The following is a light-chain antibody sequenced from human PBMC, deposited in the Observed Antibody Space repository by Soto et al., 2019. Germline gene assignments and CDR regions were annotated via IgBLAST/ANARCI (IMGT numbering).Light chain of an antibody. CDR1: QSVSSNS. CDR2: GAS. Sequence: IVLTQSPGTLSLSPGERATLSCRASQSVSSNSLSWYQQKPGQAPRLFIYGASTRATGIPDRFSGSGSGTDFTLTISRLEPEDFAVYYCQQQGRSWITCGQGTRLEIK. CDR3: QQQGRSWIT. V-gene: IGKV3-20*01. J-gene: IGKJ5*01.